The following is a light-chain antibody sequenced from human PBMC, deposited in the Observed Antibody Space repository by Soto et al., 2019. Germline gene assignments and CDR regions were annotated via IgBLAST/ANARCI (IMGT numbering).Light chain of an antibody. V-gene: IGLV1-44*01. Sequence: QSVLTQPPSASGTPGQRVTISCSGSSSNIGSNTVNWYQQLPGTAPKLLIYNNNQRPSGVPDRFSGSESGTSASLAISGLQSEDEADYYCAAWDDSLNGPGVFGGGTKLTVL. J-gene: IGLJ3*02. CDR1: SSNIGSNT. CDR2: NNN. CDR3: AAWDDSLNGPGV.